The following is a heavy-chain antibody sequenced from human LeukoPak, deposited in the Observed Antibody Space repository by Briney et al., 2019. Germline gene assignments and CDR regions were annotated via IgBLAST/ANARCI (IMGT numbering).Heavy chain of an antibody. CDR1: GFTFSSYG. CDR3: ASSVYSGSPTKTFDY. D-gene: IGHD2-21*01. V-gene: IGHV3-NL1*01. CDR2: IYSGGST. J-gene: IGHJ4*02. Sequence: GGSLRLSCAASGFTFSSYGMHWVRQAPGKGLEWVSVIYSGGSTYYADSVRGRFTISRDNSINTLYLQMNSLRAEDSAVYYCASSVYSGSPTKTFDYWGQGTLVTVSS.